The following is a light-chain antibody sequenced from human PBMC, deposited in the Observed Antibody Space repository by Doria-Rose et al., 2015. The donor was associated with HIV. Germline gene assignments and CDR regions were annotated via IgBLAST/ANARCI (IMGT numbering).Light chain of an antibody. CDR2: WAS. J-gene: IGKJ3*01. V-gene: IGKV4-1*01. CDR3: QQYYDTPS. CDR1: QNLLYTSKNY. Sequence: DTRMTQSPESLGMSLGERATLNCKSNQNLLYTSKNYLAWYQQKPGQPPKLLIYWASTRQSGVPARFSGSGSGTDFTLTISSLEAEDVAVYYCQQYYDTPSFGPGTTVDIK.